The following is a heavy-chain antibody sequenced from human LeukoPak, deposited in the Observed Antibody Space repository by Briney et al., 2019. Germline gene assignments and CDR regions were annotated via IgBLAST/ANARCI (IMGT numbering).Heavy chain of an antibody. CDR2: IYYSGST. Sequence: PSETLSLTCTVSGGSISSSSYYWGWIRQPPGKGLEWIGSIYYSGSTYYNPSLKSRVTISVDTSKNQFSLKLSSVTAADTAVYYCARVSPRSRVGSIVGATTGTRNYYFDYWGQGTLVTVSS. CDR3: ARVSPRSRVGSIVGATTGTRNYYFDY. D-gene: IGHD1-26*01. J-gene: IGHJ4*02. V-gene: IGHV4-39*07. CDR1: GGSISSSSYY.